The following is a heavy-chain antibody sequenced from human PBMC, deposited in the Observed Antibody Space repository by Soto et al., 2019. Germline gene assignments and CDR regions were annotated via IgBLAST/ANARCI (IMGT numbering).Heavy chain of an antibody. CDR1: GGTLSDHG. V-gene: IGHV1-69*06. Sequence: QVQLEQSGAEVKKPGSSVKVSCKDSGGTLSDHGVAWLRQAPGQGLEWMGGTIPVFNTAKYAQKFQRRVTVAADKVTNIAYMELSILRSEETAFYFCARGVYGSGNYYAGPSAFDIGGQGKVVIVSS. CDR3: ARGVYGSGNYYAGPSAFDI. J-gene: IGHJ3*02. D-gene: IGHD3-10*01. CDR2: TIPVFNTA.